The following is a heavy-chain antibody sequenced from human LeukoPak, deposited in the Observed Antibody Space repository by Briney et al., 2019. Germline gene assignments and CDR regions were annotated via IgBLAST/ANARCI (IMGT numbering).Heavy chain of an antibody. D-gene: IGHD6-13*01. J-gene: IGHJ6*03. V-gene: IGHV3-43*02. Sequence: GGSLRLSCAASGFTFDDYAMHWVRQAPGKGLEWVSLISGDGGSTYYADSVKGRFTISRDNSKNSLYLQMNSLRTEDTALYYCAKASIGYSSSWYVYSNCYYYMDVWGKGTTVTVSS. CDR2: ISGDGGST. CDR1: GFTFDDYA. CDR3: AKASIGYSSSWYVYSNCYYYMDV.